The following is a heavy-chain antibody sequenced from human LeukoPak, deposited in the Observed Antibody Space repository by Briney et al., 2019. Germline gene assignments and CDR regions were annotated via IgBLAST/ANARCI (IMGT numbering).Heavy chain of an antibody. CDR1: GGSISTDY. J-gene: IGHJ6*04. CDR3: ARVIVDDV. CDR2: NSSSGRT. D-gene: IGHD2-15*01. V-gene: IGHV4-4*07. Sequence: SETLSLTCTVSGGSISTDYWSWIRQPAGQGLEWIGRNSSSGRTNYNPALKSRVTMSLDTSKNQFSLKLISVTAADTAVYYCARVIVDDVWGKGTTVTVSS.